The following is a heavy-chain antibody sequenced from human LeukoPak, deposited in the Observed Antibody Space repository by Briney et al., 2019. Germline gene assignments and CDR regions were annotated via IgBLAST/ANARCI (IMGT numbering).Heavy chain of an antibody. CDR1: GFTFSSYS. Sequence: PGRSLRLSCAASGFTFSSYSMNWVRQAPGKGLEWVSYISSSSSTIYYADSVKGRFTISRDNAKNSLYLQMNSLRDEDTAVYYCARAPRKGWYYFDYWGQGTLVTVSS. J-gene: IGHJ4*02. CDR3: ARAPRKGWYYFDY. CDR2: ISSSSSTI. D-gene: IGHD6-19*01. V-gene: IGHV3-48*02.